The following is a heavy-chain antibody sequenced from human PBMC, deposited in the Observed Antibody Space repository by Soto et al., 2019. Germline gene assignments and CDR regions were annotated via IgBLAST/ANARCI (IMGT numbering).Heavy chain of an antibody. D-gene: IGHD3-3*01. CDR1: GYPVTAYY. CDR3: ARGGGVGVAGSAAFDM. CDR2: INPATGAA. V-gene: IGHV1-2*02. J-gene: IGHJ3*02. Sequence: QLHLVQSGAVVKKPGASVTVSCSASGYPVTAYYMHWVRQAXGRGLEWMGGINPATGAAKYTQTFQGRVTMTRDTSTSTVFMELSGLTSEDTAVFYCARGGGVGVAGSAAFDMWGQGTLVTVSS.